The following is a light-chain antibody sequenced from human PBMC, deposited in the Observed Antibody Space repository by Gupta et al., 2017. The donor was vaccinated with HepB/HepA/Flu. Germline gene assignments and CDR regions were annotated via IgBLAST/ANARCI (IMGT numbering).Light chain of an antibody. CDR1: QSISKY. J-gene: IGKJ2*04. CDR2: DAS. V-gene: IGKV3-11*01. Sequence: ELVLTQSPATLSLSPGERATLSCRASQSISKYLAWYQQKPGQAPRLLIFDASIRAAGVPARFSGSGSGTDFTLTISRLEPEDFAVYYCQRRNNWMCSFGQGTMLEI. CDR3: QRRNNWMCS.